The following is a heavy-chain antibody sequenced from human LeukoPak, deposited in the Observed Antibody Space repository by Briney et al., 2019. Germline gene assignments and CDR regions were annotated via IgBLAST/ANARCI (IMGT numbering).Heavy chain of an antibody. V-gene: IGHV3-21*01. D-gene: IGHD3-3*01. CDR1: GFTLSSYS. J-gene: IGHJ6*02. CDR3: ARCIAEALTYYDFWSGYPTLYGMDV. CDR2: ISSSSSYI. Sequence: GGSLRLSCEASGFTLSSYSMNWVRQAPGKGLEWVSSISSSSSYIYYADSVKGRFTISRDNAKNSLYLQMNSLRAEDTAVYYCARCIAEALTYYDFWSGYPTLYGMDVWGQGTTVTVSS.